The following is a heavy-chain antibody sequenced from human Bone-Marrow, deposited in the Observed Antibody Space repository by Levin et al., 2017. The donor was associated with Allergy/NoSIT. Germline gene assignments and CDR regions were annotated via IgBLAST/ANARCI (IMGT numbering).Heavy chain of an antibody. CDR2: INPNSGAT. J-gene: IGHJ4*02. CDR1: GYTFTDYY. V-gene: IGHV1-2*02. CDR3: ARDPIGGSGNYFGSKR. D-gene: IGHD3-10*01. Sequence: GESLKISCKASGYTFTDYYIHWVRQAPGQGLEWMGWINPNSGATNYAQNFHGRVTLTTDTSMNTAYMELSGLISGDVAFYYCARDPIGGSGNYFGSKRWGEGTLVTVSS.